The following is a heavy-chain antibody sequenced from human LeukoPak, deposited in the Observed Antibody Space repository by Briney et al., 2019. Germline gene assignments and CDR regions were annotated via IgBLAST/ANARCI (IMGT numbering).Heavy chain of an antibody. CDR3: LDYGDPPLGY. J-gene: IGHJ4*02. V-gene: IGHV3-7*01. CDR2: IKQDGSEK. D-gene: IGHD4-17*01. Sequence: SGGSLRLSCAASGFTVSSNYMSWVRQAPGKGLEWVANIKQDGSEKYYVDSVKGRFTISRDNAKNSLYLQMNSLRAEDTAVYYCLDYGDPPLGYWGQGTLVTVSS. CDR1: GFTVSSNY.